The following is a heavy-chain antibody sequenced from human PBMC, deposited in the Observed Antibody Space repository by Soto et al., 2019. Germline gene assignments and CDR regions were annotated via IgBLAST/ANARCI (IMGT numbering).Heavy chain of an antibody. Sequence: SETLSLTCAVSGGSISSGGYSWSWIRQPPGKGLEWIGYIYHSGSIYYNPSLKSRVAISVDRSKNQFSLKLSSVTAADTAIYYCARGPPHHYWGQGTLVTVSS. CDR1: GGSISSGGYS. CDR3: ARGPPHHY. J-gene: IGHJ4*02. CDR2: IYHSGSI. V-gene: IGHV4-30-2*01.